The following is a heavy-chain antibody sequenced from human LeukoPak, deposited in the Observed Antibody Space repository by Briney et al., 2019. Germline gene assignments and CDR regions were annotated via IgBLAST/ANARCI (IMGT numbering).Heavy chain of an antibody. CDR3: ARRISSSWGLDY. D-gene: IGHD6-13*01. CDR1: GFTASSNY. J-gene: IGHJ4*02. CDR2: IYSGGNT. Sequence: GGSLRLSCAASGFTASSNYMSWVRQAPGKGLEWVSVIYSGGNTYYADSVKGRFTISRDNSKNTLYLQMNSLRAEDTAVYYCARRISSSWGLDYWGQGTLVTVSS. V-gene: IGHV3-53*01.